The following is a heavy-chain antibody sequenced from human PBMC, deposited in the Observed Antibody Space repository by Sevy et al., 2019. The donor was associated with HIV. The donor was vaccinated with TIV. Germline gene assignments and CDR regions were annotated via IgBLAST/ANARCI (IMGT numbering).Heavy chain of an antibody. V-gene: IGHV3-15*01. CDR1: KLTFTNAW. J-gene: IGHJ6*02. CDR3: TTEERWFGFGSHYSGLDV. Sequence: GGSLRLSCAASKLTFTNAWMNWVRQAPGKGLEWVGRIKSKTDGGTTDYAAPVKGRFTISRDDSRNTLYLQMNSLKTEETVVDYCTTEERWFGFGSHYSGLDVWGQGTTVTVSS. CDR2: IKSKTDGGTT. D-gene: IGHD3-10*01.